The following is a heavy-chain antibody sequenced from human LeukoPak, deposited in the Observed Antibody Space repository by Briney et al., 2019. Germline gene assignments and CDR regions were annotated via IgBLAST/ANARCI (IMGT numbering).Heavy chain of an antibody. J-gene: IGHJ5*02. CDR3: ARGGAWFGELFGWFDP. V-gene: IGHV4-34*01. CDR1: GGSFSGYY. CDR2: INHSGST. Sequence: SETLSLTCAVYGGSFSGYYWSWIRQPPGKGLEWIGEINHSGSTNYNPSLKSRVTISVDTSKNQFSLKLSSVTAADTAVYYCARGGAWFGELFGWFDPWGQGTLVTVSS. D-gene: IGHD3-10*01.